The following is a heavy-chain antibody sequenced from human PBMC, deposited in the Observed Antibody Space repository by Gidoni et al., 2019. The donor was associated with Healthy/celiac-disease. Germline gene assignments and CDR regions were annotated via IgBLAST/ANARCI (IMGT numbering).Heavy chain of an antibody. CDR2: IKEDGSEK. V-gene: IGHV3-7*01. CDR3: ARDAEGIYDAFDI. J-gene: IGHJ3*02. Sequence: EVQLVESGGGLVQPGGSLRLSCAASGVSFSNDGMRWVRQAPGKGLGWVANIKEDGSEKDYVDSVKGRFTISRDNAKNSLYLQMNSLRAEDTAVYYCARDAEGIYDAFDIWGQGTMVTVSS. CDR1: GVSFSNDG.